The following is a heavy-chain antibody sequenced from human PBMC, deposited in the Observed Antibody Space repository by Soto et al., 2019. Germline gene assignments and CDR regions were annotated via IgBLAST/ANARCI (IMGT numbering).Heavy chain of an antibody. D-gene: IGHD3-10*01. V-gene: IGHV4-59*08. CDR2: IYYSGYT. J-gene: IGHJ4*02. CDR1: GNSISPYY. CDR3: ARLIRDASGSYRLDY. Sequence: SETLSLTCTAYGNSISPYYWGWIRQPPGQGMEWIGYIYYSGYTNYNPSLKSRLTISVDTSKNQLSLELSSVTAADTAVYYCARLIRDASGSYRLDYWGRGTLVTVSS.